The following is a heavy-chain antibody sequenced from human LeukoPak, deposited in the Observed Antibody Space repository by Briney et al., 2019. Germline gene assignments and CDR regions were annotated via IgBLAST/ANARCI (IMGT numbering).Heavy chain of an antibody. J-gene: IGHJ6*02. Sequence: GGSLRLSCAASGFTFSSYWMSWVRQAPGKGLEWVANIKEDGSEKYYVDSVKGRFTISRDNAKNSLYLQINSLTAEDTAVYYCARDTVYSSGEVYGMDVWGQGTTVTVSS. V-gene: IGHV3-7*01. CDR1: GFTFSSYW. CDR2: IKEDGSEK. CDR3: ARDTVYSSGEVYGMDV. D-gene: IGHD3-22*01.